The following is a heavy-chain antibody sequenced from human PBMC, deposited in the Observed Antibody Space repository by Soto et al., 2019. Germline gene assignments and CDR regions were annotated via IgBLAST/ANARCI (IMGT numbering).Heavy chain of an antibody. V-gene: IGHV1-69*12. J-gene: IGHJ6*01. CDR2: IMPVFPTP. CDR3: ARDKDRQQLGGNYYYIMDV. CDR1: GGTFRTSA. D-gene: IGHD3-3*02. Sequence: QVQLVQCGAEVKKPGSSVKVSCKTSGGTFRTSAISWVRQAPGQGLEWMGGIMPVFPTPDYAQKFQGRVTITADESTSTAYMELSSLRSEDTAVYYCARDKDRQQLGGNYYYIMDVWGQGTTVTVSS.